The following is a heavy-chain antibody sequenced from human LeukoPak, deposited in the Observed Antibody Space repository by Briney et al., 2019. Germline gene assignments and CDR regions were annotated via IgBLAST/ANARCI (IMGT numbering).Heavy chain of an antibody. D-gene: IGHD6-13*01. V-gene: IGHV4-39*07. CDR2: ICYTENT. CDR3: ARDQRVRAAAGLIDY. J-gene: IGHJ4*02. Sequence: SENLSLTSTVSAVSICSSSYYWRWLRQPPGTGLEWNPKICYTENTYYNPSLKSRITISVDTSKNQFSLKLSSVTAADTAVYYCARDQRVRAAAGLIDYWGQGTLVTVSS. CDR1: AVSICSSSYY.